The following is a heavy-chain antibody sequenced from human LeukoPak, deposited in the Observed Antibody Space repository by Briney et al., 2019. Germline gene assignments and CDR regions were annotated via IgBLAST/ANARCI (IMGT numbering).Heavy chain of an antibody. CDR1: GRTFTSYA. CDR2: ILPIFGTA. V-gene: IGHV1-69*13. J-gene: IGHJ1*01. CDR3: ARDRTYCGGDCYSEFQH. D-gene: IGHD2-21*02. Sequence: APVKASCKPSGRTFTSYAISWVRQSPGQGLEWMGGILPIFGTANYAQKFQGRVTITSDESTSTAYMELSSLSSEETAVYYCARDRTYCGGDCYSEFQHWGQGTLVTVSS.